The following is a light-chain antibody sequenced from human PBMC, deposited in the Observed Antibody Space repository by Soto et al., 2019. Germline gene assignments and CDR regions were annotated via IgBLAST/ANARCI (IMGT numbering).Light chain of an antibody. CDR2: DVS. CDR3: SSYTSSTTLL. J-gene: IGLJ2*01. V-gene: IGLV2-14*03. CDR1: SSDVGGYNC. Sequence: QSALTQPASVSGSPGQSITISCTGTSSDVGGYNCVCWYQQHPGKAPKLIIYDVSNRPSGVSNRFSGSKSGNTASLTISGLQAEYEADYYCSSYTSSTTLLFGGGTKLTVL.